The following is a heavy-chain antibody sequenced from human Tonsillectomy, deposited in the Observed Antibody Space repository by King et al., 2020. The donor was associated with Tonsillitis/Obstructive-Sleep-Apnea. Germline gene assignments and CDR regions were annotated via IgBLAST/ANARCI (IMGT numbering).Heavy chain of an antibody. CDR3: ARHSRDSSGGDYFSHMDV. J-gene: IGHJ6*03. Sequence: LQLQESGPGLVKPSETLSLTCTVSGGSVSSSDYYWGWIRQPPGKGLEWIATIYYDGTTYYNPPLKSRVTLSVAPSKNQFSLNLNSVTAADTAVYYCARHSRDSSGGDYFSHMDVWGKGPTVTVSS. V-gene: IGHV4-39*01. D-gene: IGHD2/OR15-2a*01. CDR1: GGSVSSSDYY. CDR2: IYYDGTT.